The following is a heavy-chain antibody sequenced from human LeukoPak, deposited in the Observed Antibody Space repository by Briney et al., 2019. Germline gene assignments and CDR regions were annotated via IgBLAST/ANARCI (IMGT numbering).Heavy chain of an antibody. CDR3: AKLSGKTVAGTNYYFDY. J-gene: IGHJ4*02. D-gene: IGHD6-19*01. CDR2: ISGSGGST. CDR1: GFSFSGTW. V-gene: IGHV3-23*01. Sequence: GGSLRLSCAASGFSFSGTWMHWVRQAPGKGLVWVSAISGSGGSTYYADSVKGRFTISRDNSKNTLYLQMNSLRAEDTAVYYCAKLSGKTVAGTNYYFDYWGQGTLVTVSS.